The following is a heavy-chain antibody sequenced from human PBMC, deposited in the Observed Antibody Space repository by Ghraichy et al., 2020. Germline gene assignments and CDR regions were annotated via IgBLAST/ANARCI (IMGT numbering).Heavy chain of an antibody. D-gene: IGHD4-17*01. CDR1: GFTVSSNY. J-gene: IGHJ4*02. Sequence: GGSLRLSCAASGFTVSSNYMSWVRQAPGKGLEWVSVIYSGGSTYYADSVKGRFTISRDNSKNSLYLQMNSLRAEDTAVYYCARRFSIGGDYGWIWGQGTLVTVSS. CDR2: IYSGGST. CDR3: ARRFSIGGDYGWI. V-gene: IGHV3-53*01.